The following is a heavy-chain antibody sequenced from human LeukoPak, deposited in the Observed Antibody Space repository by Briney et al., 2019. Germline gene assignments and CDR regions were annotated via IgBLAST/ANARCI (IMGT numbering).Heavy chain of an antibody. CDR3: ARARGSSPYYYYGMDV. J-gene: IGHJ6*02. CDR1: GFTVSSNY. D-gene: IGHD6-6*01. Sequence: TGGSLRLSCAASGFTVSSNYMSWVRQAPGKGLEWVAVIWYDGSNKYYVDSVKGRFTISRDNSKNTLYLQMNSLRAEDTAVYYCARARGSSPYYYYGMDVWGQGTTVTVSS. V-gene: IGHV3-33*08. CDR2: IWYDGSNK.